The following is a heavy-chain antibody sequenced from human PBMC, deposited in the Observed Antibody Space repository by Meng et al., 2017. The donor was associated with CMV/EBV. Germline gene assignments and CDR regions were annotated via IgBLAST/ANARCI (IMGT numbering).Heavy chain of an antibody. D-gene: IGHD1-1*01. CDR2: IYHSGSN. CDR1: GGSISSSNW. Sequence: CAVAGGSISSSNWWSWVRQPPGKGLEWIGEIYHSGSNNYNPSLKSRVTISVDKSKNQFSLKLSSVTAADTAVYYCARTGTNLAYYFDYWGQGTLVTVSS. J-gene: IGHJ4*02. V-gene: IGHV4-4*02. CDR3: ARTGTNLAYYFDY.